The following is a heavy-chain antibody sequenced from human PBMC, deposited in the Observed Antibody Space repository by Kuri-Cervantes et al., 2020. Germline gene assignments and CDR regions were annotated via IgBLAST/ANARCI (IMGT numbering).Heavy chain of an antibody. Sequence: GESLKISCAASGFTFTRYWMTWFRQAPGKGLVWVSRINSDGSRTIYADSVKGRFTISRDNAKNTLYLQMNSLRDEDTAVYYCAKSDWFDPWGQGTLVTVSS. CDR1: GFTFTRYW. CDR2: INSDGSRT. J-gene: IGHJ5*02. CDR3: AKSDWFDP. V-gene: IGHV3-74*01.